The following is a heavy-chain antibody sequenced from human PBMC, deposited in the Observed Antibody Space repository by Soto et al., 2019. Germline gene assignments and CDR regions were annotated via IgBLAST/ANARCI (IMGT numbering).Heavy chain of an antibody. D-gene: IGHD3-3*01. Sequence: SETLSLTCTVTGGAVSGYYWTWIRQSAGGGLEWIGRIYSSGSTNYNPSLKSRVTISLDTSMNHFSLRLSSVTAADTAVYYCARGQRFSDWFDPWGQGTLVTVSS. CDR3: ARGQRFSDWFDP. J-gene: IGHJ5*02. CDR1: GGAVSGYY. V-gene: IGHV4-4*07. CDR2: IYSSGST.